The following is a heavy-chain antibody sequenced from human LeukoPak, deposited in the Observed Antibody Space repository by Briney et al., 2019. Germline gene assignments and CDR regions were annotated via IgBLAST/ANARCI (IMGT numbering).Heavy chain of an antibody. CDR2: IIPILGIA. CDR1: GGTFSSYA. V-gene: IGHV1-69*04. J-gene: IGHJ4*02. Sequence: SVKVSCKASGGTFSSYAISWVRQAPGQGLEWMGRIIPILGIANYAQKFQGRATITADKSTSTAYMELSSLRSEDTAVYYCARTTYYDFWSGYYWGQGTLVTVSS. D-gene: IGHD3-3*01. CDR3: ARTTYYDFWSGYY.